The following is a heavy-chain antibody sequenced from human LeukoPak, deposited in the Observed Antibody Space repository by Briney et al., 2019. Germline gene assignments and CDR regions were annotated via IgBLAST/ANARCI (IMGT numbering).Heavy chain of an antibody. CDR1: GGSISSYY. D-gene: IGHD6-13*01. CDR3: AREIAAAGGYYYGMDV. Sequence: SETLSLTCTVSGGSISSYYWSWIRQPPGEGLEWIGYIYYSGSTNCNPSLKSRVTISVDTSKNQFSLKLSSVTAADTAVYYCAREIAAAGGYYYGMDVWGQGTTVTVSS. J-gene: IGHJ6*02. V-gene: IGHV4-59*01. CDR2: IYYSGST.